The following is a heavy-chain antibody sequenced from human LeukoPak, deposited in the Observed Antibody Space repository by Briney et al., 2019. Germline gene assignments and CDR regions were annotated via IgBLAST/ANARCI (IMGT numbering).Heavy chain of an antibody. J-gene: IGHJ4*02. D-gene: IGHD1-26*01. CDR3: ARGYRAGAIDY. Sequence: PGGSLRLSCAASGFTFSDHYMDWVRQAPGKGLEWVGRTRNKANSYTTEYAASVKGRFTISRDDSKNSLYLQMNSLKTEDTAVYYCARGYRAGAIDYWGQGTLVTVSS. CDR1: GFTFSDHY. V-gene: IGHV3-72*01. CDR2: TRNKANSYTT.